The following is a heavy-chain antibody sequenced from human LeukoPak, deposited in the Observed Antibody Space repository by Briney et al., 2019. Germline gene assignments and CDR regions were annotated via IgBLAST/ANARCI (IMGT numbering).Heavy chain of an antibody. CDR2: INPNSGGT. J-gene: IGHJ3*02. D-gene: IGHD4-17*01. V-gene: IGHV1-2*02. Sequence: ASVKVSCKASGYTFTDYYMHWVRQAPGQGLEWMGWINPNSGGTNSAQKFQGRVTMTRDTSISTAYMELSRLRSDDTAVYYCAREASTTVTSATDAFDIWGQGTMVTVSS. CDR1: GYTFTDYY. CDR3: AREASTTVTSATDAFDI.